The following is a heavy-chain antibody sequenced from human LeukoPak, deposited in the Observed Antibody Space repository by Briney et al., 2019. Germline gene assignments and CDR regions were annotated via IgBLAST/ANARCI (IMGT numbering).Heavy chain of an antibody. Sequence: ASVKVSCKASGGTFSSYAISWVRQAPGQGLEWMGGIIPIFGTANYAQKFQGRVTITADESTSTAYMELSSLRSDDTAVYYCASSYGGNYYGMDVWGQGTTVTVSS. CDR2: IIPIFGTA. CDR3: ASSYGGNYYGMDV. D-gene: IGHD4-23*01. J-gene: IGHJ6*02. V-gene: IGHV1-69*01. CDR1: GGTFSSYA.